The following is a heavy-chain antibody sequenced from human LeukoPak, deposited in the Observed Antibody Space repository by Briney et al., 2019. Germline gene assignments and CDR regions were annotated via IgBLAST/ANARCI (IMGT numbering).Heavy chain of an antibody. D-gene: IGHD3-3*01. J-gene: IGHJ4*02. CDR2: MNPNSGNT. Sequence: ASVKVSCKASGYTFTSYDINWVRQATGQGLEWMGWMNPNSGNTGYAQKFQGRVTITRNTSISTAYMELSSLRSEDTAVYYCARGGYDFWSGYSITGRFDYWGQGTLVTVSS. CDR1: GYTFTSYD. CDR3: ARGGYDFWSGYSITGRFDY. V-gene: IGHV1-8*03.